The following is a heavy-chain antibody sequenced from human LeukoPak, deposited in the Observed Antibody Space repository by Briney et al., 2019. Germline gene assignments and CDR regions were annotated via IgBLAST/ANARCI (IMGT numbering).Heavy chain of an antibody. CDR1: GGSFSDYY. CDR2: INHSGST. J-gene: IGHJ4*02. V-gene: IGHV4-34*01. CDR3: ARVPRTRITTLGVVIPNASSGYFDY. D-gene: IGHD3-3*01. Sequence: PSETLSLTCAVNGGSFSDYYWSWIRQPPGKGLEWVGEINHSGSTNYNPPLKSRVTISIDTSKRQFSLKLSSVTAADTAVYYCARVPRTRITTLGVVIPNASSGYFDYWGQGTLVIVSS.